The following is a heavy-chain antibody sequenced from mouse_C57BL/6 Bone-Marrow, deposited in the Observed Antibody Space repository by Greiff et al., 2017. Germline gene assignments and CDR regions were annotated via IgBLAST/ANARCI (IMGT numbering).Heavy chain of an antibody. CDR3: AITTVVEGGYFDV. D-gene: IGHD1-1*01. Sequence: VQLQQSGPELVKPGASVKMSCKASGYTFTDYNMHWVKQSHGKSLEWIGYINPNNGGTSYNQKFKGKATLTVNKYSSTAYMELRSLTSEDSAVYYCAITTVVEGGYFDVWGTGTTVTGSS. CDR1: GYTFTDYN. CDR2: INPNNGGT. V-gene: IGHV1-22*01. J-gene: IGHJ1*03.